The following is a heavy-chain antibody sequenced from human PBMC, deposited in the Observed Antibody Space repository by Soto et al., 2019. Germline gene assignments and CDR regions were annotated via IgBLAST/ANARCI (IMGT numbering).Heavy chain of an antibody. V-gene: IGHV4-59*01. CDR1: GGATRNYF. D-gene: IGHD3-9*01. Sequence: SETLSLTCTVSGGATRNYFWSWIRQPPGKGLEWIGCIYYSGTTNYNSSLKSRVTISLDTSKNQFSLRLRSVTAADTAVYYCARYVNPYDTAVWFDPWGEGTLVTVSS. CDR3: ARYVNPYDTAVWFDP. CDR2: IYYSGTT. J-gene: IGHJ5*02.